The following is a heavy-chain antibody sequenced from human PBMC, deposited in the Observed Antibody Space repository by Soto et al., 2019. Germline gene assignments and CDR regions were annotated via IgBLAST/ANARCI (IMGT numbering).Heavy chain of an antibody. D-gene: IGHD6-19*01. J-gene: IGHJ4*02. CDR3: AKRPFTSSGSFDY. CDR1: GFTFSNYW. V-gene: IGHV3-74*03. CDR2: LKSDGSGT. Sequence: PGGSLRLSCAVSGFTFSNYWMHWVRQAPGKGLVWVSRLKSDGSGTMYADSVKGRLTISRDNAKNTLYLQMNSLRAEDTAVYYCAKRPFTSSGSFDYWGQGTLVTVSS.